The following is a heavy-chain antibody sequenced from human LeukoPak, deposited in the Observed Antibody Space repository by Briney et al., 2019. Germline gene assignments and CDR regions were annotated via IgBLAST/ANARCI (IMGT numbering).Heavy chain of an antibody. D-gene: IGHD6-19*01. Sequence: GGPLRLSCAASGFTFSSYAMSWVRQAPGKGLEGVSAICGGGGSSYYADSVKGRFTISRDNSKNTLYLQMNSLTAEDTAVYYCAKDSQHSSGWYPLERYYYYYYYMDVWGKGTTVTVSS. V-gene: IGHV3-23*01. CDR2: ICGGGGSS. J-gene: IGHJ6*03. CDR1: GFTFSSYA. CDR3: AKDSQHSSGWYPLERYYYYYYYMDV.